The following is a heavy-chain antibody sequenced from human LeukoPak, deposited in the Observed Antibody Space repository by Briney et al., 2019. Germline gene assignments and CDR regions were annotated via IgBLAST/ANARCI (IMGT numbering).Heavy chain of an antibody. Sequence: PGGSLRLSCAASGFTFSSFWMSWVRQAPGKGLEWVANIKRDGSEKQYVDSVKGRFSISRDNAKNTLYLQVNNLRAEDTAVYYCARGPNSNWSGLDFWGQGTLLTVSS. CDR2: IKRDGSEK. J-gene: IGHJ4*02. D-gene: IGHD6-6*01. V-gene: IGHV3-7*01. CDR3: ARGPNSNWSGLDF. CDR1: GFTFSSFW.